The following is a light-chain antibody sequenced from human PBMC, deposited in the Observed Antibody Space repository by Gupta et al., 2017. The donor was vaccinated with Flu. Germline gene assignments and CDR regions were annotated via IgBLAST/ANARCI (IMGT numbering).Light chain of an antibody. CDR3: QQLNSYPLFT. V-gene: IGKV1-9*01. CDR1: QGISSY. Sequence: SFLSASVGDRVTITCRASQGISSYLAWYQQKPGKAPKLLIYAASTLQSGVPSRFSGGGSGTEFTLTISSRQPEDFATYYCQQLNSYPLFTFGHGTKVDIK. CDR2: AAS. J-gene: IGKJ3*01.